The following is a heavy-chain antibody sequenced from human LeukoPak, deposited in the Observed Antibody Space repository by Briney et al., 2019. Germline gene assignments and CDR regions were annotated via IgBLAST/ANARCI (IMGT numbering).Heavy chain of an antibody. Sequence: PGRSLRLSCAASGFTFSNYGIHWVRQSPGKGLEWVAVIWSDGSTKYYADSVKGRLTISRDNSKNTVYLEMHSLRVEDMAVYYCARGLPYSISDYWGQGTLVSVSS. V-gene: IGHV3-33*01. CDR1: GFTFSNYG. D-gene: IGHD6-13*01. CDR3: ARGLPYSISDY. CDR2: IWSDGSTK. J-gene: IGHJ4*02.